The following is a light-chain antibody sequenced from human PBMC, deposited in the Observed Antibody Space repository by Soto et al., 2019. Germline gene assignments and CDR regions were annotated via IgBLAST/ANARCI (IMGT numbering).Light chain of an antibody. J-gene: IGLJ2*01. CDR3: SSYISTSTYVA. Sequence: QSALTQPASVSGSPGQSITISCTGTNSDVGAYNFVSWFQQHPGKAPKLMISDVTNRPSGVSNRFFGSKSGNTASLTIFGLQAEDEADYYCSSYISTSTYVAFGGGTKLTVL. CDR2: DVT. V-gene: IGLV2-14*03. CDR1: NSDVGAYNF.